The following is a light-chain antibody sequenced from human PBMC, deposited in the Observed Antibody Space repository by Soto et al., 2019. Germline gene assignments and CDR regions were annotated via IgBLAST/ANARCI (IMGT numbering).Light chain of an antibody. CDR3: LQDSTYPST. Sequence: NITCRASQGIGKDLAWFQQRPGKAPKLLIYGASGLQNGVPSRFSGSGYHTAVSHTILGLRHADFATYPFLQDSTYPSTFGQGTKVDIK. CDR2: GAS. CDR1: QGIGKD. J-gene: IGKJ1*01. V-gene: IGKV1-6*01.